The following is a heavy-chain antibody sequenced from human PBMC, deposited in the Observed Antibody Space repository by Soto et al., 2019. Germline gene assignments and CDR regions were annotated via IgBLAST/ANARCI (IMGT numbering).Heavy chain of an antibody. Sequence: EVQLVQSGGGLVQPGGSLRLSCAGSGFTFSSYWMSWVRQAPGKGLEWVANIKPDGSENYYVDSVKGRFTISRDNAKNSLYWQMNSLRAEDTAVYYCARVLRFLEWLSRPNYLDYWGQGTLVTVSS. V-gene: IGHV3-7*01. CDR1: GFTFSSYW. J-gene: IGHJ4*02. CDR3: ARVLRFLEWLSRPNYLDY. D-gene: IGHD3-3*01. CDR2: IKPDGSEN.